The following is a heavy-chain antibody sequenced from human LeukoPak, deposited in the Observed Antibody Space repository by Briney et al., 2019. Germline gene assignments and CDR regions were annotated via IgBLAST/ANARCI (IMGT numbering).Heavy chain of an antibody. D-gene: IGHD1-20*01. J-gene: IGHJ4*02. V-gene: IGHV3-7*03. Sequence: PGGSLRLSCAASGFTFTNYAMSWVRQAPGKGLEWVANIKQDGSEKYYVDSVKGRFTISRDNAKNSLYLQMNSLRADDTAVYYCARGDNWSFDYWGRGALVTVSS. CDR2: IKQDGSEK. CDR1: GFTFTNYA. CDR3: ARGDNWSFDY.